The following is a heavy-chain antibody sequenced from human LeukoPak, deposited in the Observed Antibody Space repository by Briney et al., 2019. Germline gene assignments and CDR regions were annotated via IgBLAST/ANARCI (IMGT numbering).Heavy chain of an antibody. D-gene: IGHD1-26*01. CDR2: INQDASTK. J-gene: IGHJ4*02. CDR1: GFTFRNTW. V-gene: IGHV3-7*01. CDR3: ARDQSGSLDY. Sequence: GGSLRLSCAASGFTFRNTWMAWVRQASGKGLEWVANINQDASTKQYVDSVKGRFTISRDNAKNSLYLQMNSLRADDTAIYYCARDQSGSLDYWGQGTLVTVSA.